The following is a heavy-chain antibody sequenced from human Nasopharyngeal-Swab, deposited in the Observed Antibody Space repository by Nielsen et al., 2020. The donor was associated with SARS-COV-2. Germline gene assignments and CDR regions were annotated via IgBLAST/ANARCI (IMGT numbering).Heavy chain of an antibody. CDR3: ARQIYDFWSGYGLVYYYYMDV. CDR2: IYYSGST. D-gene: IGHD3-3*01. Sequence: WIRQPPGKGLEWIGYIYYSGSTTSPPSLKSRVPISVDTSKNQFSLKLSSVTAADTAVYYCARQIYDFWSGYGLVYYYYMDVWGKGTTVTVSS. V-gene: IGHV4-59*08. J-gene: IGHJ6*03.